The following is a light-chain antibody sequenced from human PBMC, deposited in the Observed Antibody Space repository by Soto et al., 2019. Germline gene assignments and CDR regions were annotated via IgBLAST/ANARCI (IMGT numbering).Light chain of an antibody. Sequence: QSALTQPRSVSGSPGQSVTISCTGTGSDVGGYDFVSWYQQHPGKAPELMIYDVSKWPSGVPDRFSGSKSGNTASLTISGLQGDDEADYYCCSFAGTYTVVFGGGTKLTVL. CDR1: GSDVGGYDF. CDR2: DVS. CDR3: CSFAGTYTVV. V-gene: IGLV2-11*01. J-gene: IGLJ2*01.